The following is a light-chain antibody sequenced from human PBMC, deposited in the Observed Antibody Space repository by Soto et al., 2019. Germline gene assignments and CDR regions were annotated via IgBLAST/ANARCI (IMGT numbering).Light chain of an antibody. CDR1: QTVRNNY. CDR2: GAS. Sequence: EFVLTQSPGTLSLSPGERVTLSCRASQTVRNNYLAWYQQRPGQAPRLLIYGASSRATGIPDRFSGSGSGTDVTLTISTLEPADVATYFEQKYNSPLAFGQGTRLEIK. V-gene: IGKV3-20*01. J-gene: IGKJ5*01. CDR3: QKYNSPLA.